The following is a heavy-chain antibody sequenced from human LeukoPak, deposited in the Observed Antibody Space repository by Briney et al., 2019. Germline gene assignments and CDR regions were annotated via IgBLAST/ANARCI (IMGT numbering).Heavy chain of an antibody. CDR1: GCTFTSYG. CDR2: ISAYNGNT. D-gene: IGHD2-2*01. J-gene: IGHJ6*02. Sequence: ASVKVSCKASGCTFTSYGISWVRQAPGQGLEWMGWISAYNGNTNYAQKLQGRVTMTTDTSTSTACMELRSLRSDDTAVYYCARETPGYCSSTSCYAHYYGMDVWGQGTTVTVSS. V-gene: IGHV1-18*01. CDR3: ARETPGYCSSTSCYAHYYGMDV.